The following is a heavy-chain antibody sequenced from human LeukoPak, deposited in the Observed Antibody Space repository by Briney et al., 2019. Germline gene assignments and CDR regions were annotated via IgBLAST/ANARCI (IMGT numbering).Heavy chain of an antibody. D-gene: IGHD3-9*01. Sequence: GGSLRLSCAASGFTFSSYWMHWVRHAPGKGLVWVSRINSDGGTTRYADSVKGRVTMSRDNAKNTLYLQMSSLRAEDTAVYYCARVGGYDILTGYFSAFDDWREGSLVTVSS. CDR1: GFTFSSYW. V-gene: IGHV3-74*01. CDR3: ARVGGYDILTGYFSAFDD. J-gene: IGHJ4*02. CDR2: INSDGGTT.